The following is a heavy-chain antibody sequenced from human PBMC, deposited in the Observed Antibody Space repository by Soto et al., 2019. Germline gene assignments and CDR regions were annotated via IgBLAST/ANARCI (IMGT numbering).Heavy chain of an antibody. CDR3: AKDRLAYCGGDCYWVDY. CDR1: GFTFSNYG. D-gene: IGHD2-21*02. J-gene: IGHJ4*02. V-gene: IGHV3-30*18. Sequence: QVQLMESGGGVVQPGRSLRLSCAASGFTFSNYGMHWVRQAPGKGLEWVAVTSYDGSIRYYAGSVKGRFTISRDNSKNTLYLQINSLRTEDTAVYYCAKDRLAYCGGDCYWVDYWGQGTLLTVSS. CDR2: TSYDGSIR.